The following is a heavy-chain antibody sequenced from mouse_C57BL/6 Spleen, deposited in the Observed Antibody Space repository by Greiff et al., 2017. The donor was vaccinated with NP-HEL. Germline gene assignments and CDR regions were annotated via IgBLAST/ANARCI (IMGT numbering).Heavy chain of an antibody. Sequence: EVHLVESGGGLVKPGGSLKLSCAASGFTFSDYGMHWVRQAPEKGLEWVAYISSGSSTNYYADTVKGRFTISRDNAKNTLFLQLTSLRSEDTAMYYCARPYYGTNYAMDYWGQGTSVTVSS. V-gene: IGHV5-17*01. CDR2: ISSGSSTN. CDR3: ARPYYGTNYAMDY. D-gene: IGHD1-1*01. J-gene: IGHJ4*01. CDR1: GFTFSDYG.